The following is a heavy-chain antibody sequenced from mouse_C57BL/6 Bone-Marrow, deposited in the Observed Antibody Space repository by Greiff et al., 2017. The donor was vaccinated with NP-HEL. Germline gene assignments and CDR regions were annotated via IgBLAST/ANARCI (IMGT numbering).Heavy chain of an antibody. Sequence: EVKVEESGGGLVQPGESLKLSCESNEYEFPSHDMSWVRKTPEKRLELVAAINSDGGSTYYPDTMERRFIISRDNTKKTLYLQMSSLRSEDTALYYCARHSYYYGSSYAMDYWGQGTSVTVSS. D-gene: IGHD1-1*01. CDR2: INSDGGST. V-gene: IGHV5-2*03. J-gene: IGHJ4*01. CDR3: ARHSYYYGSSYAMDY. CDR1: EYEFPSHD.